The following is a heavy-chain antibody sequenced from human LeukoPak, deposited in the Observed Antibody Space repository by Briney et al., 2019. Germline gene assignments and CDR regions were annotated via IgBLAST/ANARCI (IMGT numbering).Heavy chain of an antibody. CDR1: GFILSNYR. J-gene: IGHJ4*02. V-gene: IGHV3-48*04. D-gene: IGHD3-3*01. Sequence: GSLRLSCAASGFILSNYRMNWVRQAPGKGLEWVSYISSSGNSREYADSVKGRFTISRDNARDSLHLQMNSLRVEDTAVYYCASADYYDFWSGYPRDYWGQGTLVTVSS. CDR2: ISSSGNSR. CDR3: ASADYYDFWSGYPRDY.